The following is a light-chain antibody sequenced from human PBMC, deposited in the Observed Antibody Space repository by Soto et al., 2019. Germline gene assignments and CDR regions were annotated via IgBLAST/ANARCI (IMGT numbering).Light chain of an antibody. CDR2: EVN. CDR1: SSDVGSYNL. Sequence: QSVLTQPASVSGSPGQSITLSWTGTSSDVGSYNLVSWYQQHPGKSPKLMIYEVNKRPSGVSNRFSGSKSGNTASLTISGLQAEDEGDYYCCSYAGTTTYVIFGGGTKLTVL. J-gene: IGLJ2*01. CDR3: CSYAGTTTYVI. V-gene: IGLV2-23*02.